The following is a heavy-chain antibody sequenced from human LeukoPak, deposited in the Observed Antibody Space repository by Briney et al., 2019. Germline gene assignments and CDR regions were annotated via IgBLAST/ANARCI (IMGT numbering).Heavy chain of an antibody. CDR1: GYNFASYG. D-gene: IGHD3-22*01. Sequence: ASVKVSCKPSGYNFASYGINWVRQAPGQGLEWMGWISGYNGNTDYAQNFQGRVTMTRDTSTSTVYMELRSLRSDDTAVYYCARDRLTSSSFRYYYATAGYQSDAFDVWGQGTMVTVSS. CDR3: ARDRLTSSSFRYYYATAGYQSDAFDV. J-gene: IGHJ3*01. V-gene: IGHV1-18*01. CDR2: ISGYNGNT.